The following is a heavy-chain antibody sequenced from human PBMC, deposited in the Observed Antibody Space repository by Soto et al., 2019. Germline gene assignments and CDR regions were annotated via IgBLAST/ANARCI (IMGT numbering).Heavy chain of an antibody. CDR1: GFTFSSYE. V-gene: IGHV3-48*03. Sequence: EVQLVESGGGLVQPGGSLRLSCAASGFTFSSYEMNWVRQAPGKGLEWVSYISSSGSTIYYADSVKGRFTISRDNAKNSLYLQMNSLRAEDTAVYYCARAVGIQLWFFWFDPWGQGTLVTVSS. J-gene: IGHJ5*02. D-gene: IGHD5-18*01. CDR3: ARAVGIQLWFFWFDP. CDR2: ISSSGSTI.